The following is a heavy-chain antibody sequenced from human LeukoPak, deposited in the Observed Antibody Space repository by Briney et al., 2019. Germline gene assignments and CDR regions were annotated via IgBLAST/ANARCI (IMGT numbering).Heavy chain of an antibody. Sequence: ASVKVSCKASGYTFTSYGISWVRQAPGQGLEWMGWISAYNGNTDYAQKLQGRVTMTTDTSTSTAYMELRSLRSDDTAVYYRARDLGDYYDSSGYYYALNDAFDIWGQGTMVTVSS. D-gene: IGHD3-22*01. CDR1: GYTFTSYG. CDR3: ARDLGDYYDSSGYYYALNDAFDI. V-gene: IGHV1-18*01. CDR2: ISAYNGNT. J-gene: IGHJ3*02.